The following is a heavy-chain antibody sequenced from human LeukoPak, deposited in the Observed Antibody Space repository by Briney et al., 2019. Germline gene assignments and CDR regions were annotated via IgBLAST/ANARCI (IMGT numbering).Heavy chain of an antibody. CDR1: GGSISSGSYY. CDR2: IYTSGST. J-gene: IGHJ3*02. CDR3: AREGLYSSSWYWGTGIGNAFDI. D-gene: IGHD6-13*01. V-gene: IGHV4-61*02. Sequence: PSETLSLTCTVSGGSISSGSYYWSWIRQPAGKGLEWIGRIYTSGSTNYNPSLKSRVTISVDTSKIQFSLKLSSVTAADTAVYYCAREGLYSSSWYWGTGIGNAFDIWGQGTMVTVSS.